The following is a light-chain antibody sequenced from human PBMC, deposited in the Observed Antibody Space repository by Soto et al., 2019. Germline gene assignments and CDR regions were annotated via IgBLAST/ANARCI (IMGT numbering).Light chain of an antibody. CDR1: SSDVGGYNY. J-gene: IGLJ2*01. V-gene: IGLV2-11*01. CDR3: CTYAGSDILI. Sequence: QSALTQPRSVSGSPGQSVTISCTGTSSDVGGYNYVSWYQRHPGKAPKLMISDVTKRPSGVPDRFSGPKSGNTASLTISGLQAEDEADYDCCTYAGSDILIFGGGTKVTVL. CDR2: DVT.